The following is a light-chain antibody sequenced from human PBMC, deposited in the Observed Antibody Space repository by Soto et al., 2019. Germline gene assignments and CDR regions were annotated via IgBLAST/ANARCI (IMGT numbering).Light chain of an antibody. V-gene: IGKV3-15*01. Sequence: EIVVTQSPGILSVSPGDRATLSCRASQSVGSNLAWYQQKPGQAPTLLIYAASTRATGLPARFSGSGSGTDFTLTISSLQSEDFAVYYCQEYSKWPLFTFGPGTRVDMK. CDR3: QEYSKWPLFT. CDR1: QSVGSN. J-gene: IGKJ3*01. CDR2: AAS.